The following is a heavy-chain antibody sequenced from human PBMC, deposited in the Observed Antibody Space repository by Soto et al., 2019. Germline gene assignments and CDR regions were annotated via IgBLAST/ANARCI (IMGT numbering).Heavy chain of an antibody. D-gene: IGHD6-19*01. CDR3: AKAYSSGWYEGYYFDY. CDR1: GFTFSSYA. Sequence: GGSLRLSCAAYGFTFSSYAMSWVRQAPGKGLEWVSAISGSGGSTYYADSVKGRFTISRDNSKNTLYLQMNSLRAEDTAVYYCAKAYSSGWYEGYYFDYWGQGTLVTVSS. V-gene: IGHV3-23*01. CDR2: ISGSGGST. J-gene: IGHJ4*02.